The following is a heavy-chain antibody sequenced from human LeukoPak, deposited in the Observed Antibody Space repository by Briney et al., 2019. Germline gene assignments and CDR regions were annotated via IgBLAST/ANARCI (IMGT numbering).Heavy chain of an antibody. CDR1: GITFSSYA. D-gene: IGHD6-13*01. CDR3: VKDRTSSWYDKYFDY. J-gene: IGHJ4*02. V-gene: IGHV3-23*01. CDR2: ISASGGST. Sequence: GGSLRLSCAASGITFSSYAMSWVRQAPGKGLEWVSTISASGGSTYYADSVKGRFTISRDDSKNTLYLQMNSLRAEDTALYYCVKDRTSSWYDKYFDYWGQGTLVTVSS.